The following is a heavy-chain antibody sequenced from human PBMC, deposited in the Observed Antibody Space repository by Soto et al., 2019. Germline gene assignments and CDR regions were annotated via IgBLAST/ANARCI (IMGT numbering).Heavy chain of an antibody. CDR3: SRAGGSDQKIDY. D-gene: IGHD1-26*01. CDR2: ISAYNGNT. J-gene: IGHJ4*02. V-gene: IGHV1-18*01. CDR1: GYTFTNYG. Sequence: QVQLVQSGAEVKKPGASVKVSCKASGYTFTNYGISSVRQAPGQGLEWMGWISAYNGNTNYAQKLQGRVTMTTDTSTSTADMELRSLRSDDTAVEYCSRAGGSDQKIDYWGQGTLVTVSS.